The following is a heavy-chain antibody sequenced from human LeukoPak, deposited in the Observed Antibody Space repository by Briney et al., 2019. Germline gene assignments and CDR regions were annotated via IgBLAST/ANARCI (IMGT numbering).Heavy chain of an antibody. D-gene: IGHD3-10*01. CDR2: IIPILGMA. Sequence: GASVKVSCKASGGTFSSYAISWVRQAPGQGLEWMGRIIPILGMANYAQKFQGRVTITADKSTSTAYMELSSLRSGDTAVYYCARDRDYYGSGSYYYYGMDVWGQGTTVTVSS. J-gene: IGHJ6*02. V-gene: IGHV1-69*04. CDR3: ARDRDYYGSGSYYYYGMDV. CDR1: GGTFSSYA.